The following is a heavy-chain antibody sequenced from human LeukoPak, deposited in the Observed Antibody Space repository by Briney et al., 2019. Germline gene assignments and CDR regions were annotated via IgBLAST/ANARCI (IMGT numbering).Heavy chain of an antibody. Sequence: ASVKVSCKASGYTFTGYYMHWVRQAPGQGLEWMGWINPNSGGTNYAQKVQGRVTMTRNTSISTAYMEMSRMRSDDKAVYYCARVSYMVRGVIKENWFDPWGQGTLVTLPS. V-gene: IGHV1-2*02. D-gene: IGHD3-10*01. J-gene: IGHJ5*02. CDR3: ARVSYMVRGVIKENWFDP. CDR2: INPNSGGT. CDR1: GYTFTGYY.